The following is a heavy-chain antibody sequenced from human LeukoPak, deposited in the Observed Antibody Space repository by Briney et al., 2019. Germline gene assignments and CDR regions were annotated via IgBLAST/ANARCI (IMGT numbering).Heavy chain of an antibody. V-gene: IGHV3-23*01. CDR3: AKFFAVATITLDY. CDR1: GFTFSSYA. CDR2: ISGSGGST. D-gene: IGHD5-12*01. Sequence: PGGSLRLSCAASGFTFSSYAMSCVRQAPGKGLEWVSAISGSGGSTYYADSVKGRFTISRDNSKNTLYLQMNSLRAEDTAVYYCAKFFAVATITLDYWGQGTLVTVSS. J-gene: IGHJ4*02.